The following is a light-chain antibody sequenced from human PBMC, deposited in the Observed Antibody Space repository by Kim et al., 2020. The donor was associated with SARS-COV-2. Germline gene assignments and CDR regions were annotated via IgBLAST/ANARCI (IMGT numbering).Light chain of an antibody. CDR3: LLYYSGVRV. Sequence: PGGTVPLTCGSSTGAVTSCHFPYWFQHKPGQAPSTLIYDITQRHSWTPARFSGSLLGDKAALTLSGAQPEDEADYYCLLYYSGVRVFGGGTQLTVL. V-gene: IGLV7-46*01. CDR1: TGAVTSCHF. CDR2: DIT. J-gene: IGLJ2*01.